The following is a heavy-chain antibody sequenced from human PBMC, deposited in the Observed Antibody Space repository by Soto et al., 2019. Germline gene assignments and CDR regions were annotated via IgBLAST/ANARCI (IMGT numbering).Heavy chain of an antibody. CDR3: ARRKGDYYDSSGYHYYFDY. CDR2: INPNSGGT. D-gene: IGHD3-22*01. V-gene: IGHV1-2*02. J-gene: IGHJ4*02. Sequence: ASVKVSCKASGYTFTGYYMHWVRQAPGQGLEWMGWINPNSGGTRSAQKFQGRVTMTRDTSISTAYMELSRLRSDDTAVYYCARRKGDYYDSSGYHYYFDYWGQGTLVTVSS. CDR1: GYTFTGYY.